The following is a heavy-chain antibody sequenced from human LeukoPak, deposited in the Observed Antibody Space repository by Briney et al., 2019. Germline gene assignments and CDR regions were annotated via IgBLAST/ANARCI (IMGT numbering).Heavy chain of an antibody. D-gene: IGHD6-19*01. Sequence: PSQTLSLTCTVSGDSISSGSYYWSWIRQPARKGLEWIGRIYTSGSTNYNPSLKSRVTISVDTSKNQFSLKLSSVTAADTAVYYCARTYSSGWYDYWGQGTLVTVSS. CDR1: GDSISSGSYY. CDR2: IYTSGST. J-gene: IGHJ4*02. V-gene: IGHV4-61*02. CDR3: ARTYSSGWYDY.